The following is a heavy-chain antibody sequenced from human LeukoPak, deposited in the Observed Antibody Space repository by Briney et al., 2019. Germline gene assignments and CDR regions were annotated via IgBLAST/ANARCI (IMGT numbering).Heavy chain of an antibody. CDR3: ARDSGNYRYDNFDY. J-gene: IGHJ4*02. CDR2: IYSSGNT. V-gene: IGHV3-66*03. CDR1: GFIVSSNY. Sequence: GGSLRLSCAASGFIVSSNYMSWVRQAPGKGLEWVSVIYSSGNTYYADSVKGRFTISRDNSKNTLYLQMNSLRAEDTALYYCARDSGNYRYDNFDYWGQGTPVTVSS. D-gene: IGHD1-26*01.